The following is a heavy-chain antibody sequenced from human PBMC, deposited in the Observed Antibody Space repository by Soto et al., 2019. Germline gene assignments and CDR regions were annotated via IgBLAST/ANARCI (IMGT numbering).Heavy chain of an antibody. CDR1: GYTFTSYS. Sequence: QVQLVQSGAEVKKHGASVKVSCKASGYTFTSYSMHWVRQAPGQRLEWLGWINVANGNTKYSQKFQDRVTITRDTSASTAYVDLSSLRFEDTDVYYCARGWTDYWGQGTLVTVSS. J-gene: IGHJ4*02. CDR3: ARGWTDY. CDR2: INVANGNT. V-gene: IGHV1-3*01. D-gene: IGHD2-15*01.